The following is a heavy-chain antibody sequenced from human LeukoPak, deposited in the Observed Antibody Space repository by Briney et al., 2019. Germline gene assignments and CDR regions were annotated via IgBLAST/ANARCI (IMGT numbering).Heavy chain of an antibody. CDR3: ARVGSRGYYFDY. V-gene: IGHV3-11*06. D-gene: IGHD1-26*01. CDR1: GFTFSDYY. Sequence: GGSLRLSCASSGFTFSDYYMSWIHQAPGRGLEWVSHISGSSTYTNYADSVKGRFTISRDNANNSLYLQMNSLTAEDTAVFYCARVGSRGYYFDYWGQGTLVSVSS. CDR2: ISGSSTYT. J-gene: IGHJ4*02.